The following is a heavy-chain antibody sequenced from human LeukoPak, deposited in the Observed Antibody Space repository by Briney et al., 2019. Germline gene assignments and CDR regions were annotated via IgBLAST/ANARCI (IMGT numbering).Heavy chain of an antibody. V-gene: IGHV1-24*01. D-gene: IGHD3-3*01. CDR3: ATGRFLEWLFPMTY. J-gene: IGHJ4*02. CDR1: GYTLTELS. CDR2: FDPEDGET. Sequence: ASVKVSCKVSGYTLTELSMHWVRQAPGKGLEWKGGFDPEDGETIYAQKFQGRVTMTEDTSTDTAYMELSSLRSEDTAVYYCATGRFLEWLFPMTYWGQGTLVTVSS.